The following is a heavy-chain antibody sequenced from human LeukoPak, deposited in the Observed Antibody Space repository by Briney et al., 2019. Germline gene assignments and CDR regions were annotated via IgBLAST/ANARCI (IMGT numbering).Heavy chain of an antibody. CDR3: ARSRAGEFDY. CDR2: ISSSSSYI. J-gene: IGHJ4*02. Sequence: PGGSLRLSCAATGFTFSSYSMNWVRQAPGKGLEWVSSISSSSSYIYYADSVKGRFTISRDNAKNSLYLQMNSLRAEDTAVYYCARSRAGEFDYWGQGTLVTVSS. CDR1: GFTFSSYS. V-gene: IGHV3-21*01. D-gene: IGHD7-27*01.